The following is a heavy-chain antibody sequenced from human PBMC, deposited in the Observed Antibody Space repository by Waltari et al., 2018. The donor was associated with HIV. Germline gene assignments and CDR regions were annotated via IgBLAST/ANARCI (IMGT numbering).Heavy chain of an antibody. CDR3: ARVAARTSYYFYYMDV. CDR1: GVSISSTNW. V-gene: IGHV4-4*02. J-gene: IGHJ6*03. CDR2: ISQSGYT. Sequence: QVQVQESGPGLVKPSGTLSLTCAVSGVSISSTNWWSWVRQPPGKGLEWIGEISQSGYTNYNPSLKSRVAISVDKSKTQFSLMLSSVTAADTAVYYWARVAARTSYYFYYMDVWGRGTTVTVSS. D-gene: IGHD6-6*01.